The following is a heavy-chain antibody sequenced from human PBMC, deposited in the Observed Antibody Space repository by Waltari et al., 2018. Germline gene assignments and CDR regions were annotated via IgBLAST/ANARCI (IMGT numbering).Heavy chain of an antibody. CDR2: NYAGGST. D-gene: IGHD3-10*01. CDR3: AKDSITTYYGSGHGDDMDV. V-gene: IGHV3-23*03. J-gene: IGHJ6*03. Sequence: EVPLLGSGGGLGQPGGSLRLSCAASGFTLSHSALSRVRQAPGKGRELVAGNYAGGSTNSADSVKGRFTISRDNSKNALYLHMNNVKTEDSAIYYCAKDSITTYYGSGHGDDMDVWGKGTTVSVSS. CDR1: GFTLSHSA.